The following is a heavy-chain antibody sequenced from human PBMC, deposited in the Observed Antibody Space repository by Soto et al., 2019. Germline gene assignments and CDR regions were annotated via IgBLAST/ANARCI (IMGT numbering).Heavy chain of an antibody. CDR1: GASITSGDYY. CDR3: ARRLEPAYGDWHYLDY. V-gene: IGHV4-30-4*01. CDR2: IYSRWST. D-gene: IGHD4-17*01. Sequence: QVHLQESGPGLVRPSQTLSLTCTVSGASITSGDYYWSWLRQPPGKGMEWIGYIYSRWSTYYNPSLRIRFTIPIDTAKNQFSLMLRSVTAADTAVHYFARRLEPAYGDWHYLDYWGQGNLLTVSS. J-gene: IGHJ4*02.